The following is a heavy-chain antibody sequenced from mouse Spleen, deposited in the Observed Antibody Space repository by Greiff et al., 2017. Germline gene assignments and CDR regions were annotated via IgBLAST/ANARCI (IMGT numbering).Heavy chain of an antibody. J-gene: IGHJ2*01. D-gene: IGHD2-4*01. CDR2: ISYDGSN. Sequence: EVKLVESGPGLVKPSQSLSLTCSVTGYSITSGYYWNWIRQFPGNKLEWMGYISYDGSNNYNPSLKNRISITRDTSKNQFFLKLNSVTTEDTATYYCARGRDYDWYFDYWGQGTTLTVSS. V-gene: IGHV3-6*01. CDR1: GYSITSGYY. CDR3: ARGRDYDWYFDY.